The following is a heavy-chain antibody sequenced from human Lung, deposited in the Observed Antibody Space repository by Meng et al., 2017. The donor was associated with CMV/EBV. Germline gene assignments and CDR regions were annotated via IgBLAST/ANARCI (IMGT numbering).Heavy chain of an antibody. Sequence: GSLRLXCSVSGGSVISGSNYWSWIRQSPGKGLQWIGYIHNSGSTKYNPSLKSRVTISVDTPKNQFALRLRFVTAADTAVYSCARDVGYCSDGSCSDYWGQGXLVTVSS. CDR3: ARDVGYCSDGSCSDY. V-gene: IGHV4-61*01. CDR1: GGSVISGSNY. CDR2: IHNSGST. J-gene: IGHJ4*02. D-gene: IGHD2-15*01.